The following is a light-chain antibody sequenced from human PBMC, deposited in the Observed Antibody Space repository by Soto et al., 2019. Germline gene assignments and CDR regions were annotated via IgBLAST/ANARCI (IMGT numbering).Light chain of an antibody. Sequence: EIVLTQSPATLSLSPGERATLSCRASQSVSSYLAWYQQKPGQAPRLLIYDASNRATGIPARFSGSGSGTDFTLTIRILEPEDFAVYYCQQLSNWPITFGQGIRLEIK. CDR1: QSVSSY. J-gene: IGKJ5*01. CDR3: QQLSNWPIT. V-gene: IGKV3-11*01. CDR2: DAS.